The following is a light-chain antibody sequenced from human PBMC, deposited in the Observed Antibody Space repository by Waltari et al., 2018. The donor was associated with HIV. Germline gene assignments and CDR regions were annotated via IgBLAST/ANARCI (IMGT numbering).Light chain of an antibody. Sequence: QSALTQPPSASGSPGQSFTISCTGTSSDVGGYNYVSWYQQYPGKTPKLIIYEGNKAPSGFPDRFAASKFGNTAYLTVSVLQGDDEADYYCSSYAGSKNLVFGGGTKLTVL. CDR2: EGN. CDR1: SSDVGGYNY. J-gene: IGLJ3*02. CDR3: SSYAGSKNLV. V-gene: IGLV2-8*01.